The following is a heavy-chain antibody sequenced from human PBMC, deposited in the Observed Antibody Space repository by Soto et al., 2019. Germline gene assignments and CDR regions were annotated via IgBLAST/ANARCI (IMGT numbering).Heavy chain of an antibody. V-gene: IGHV4-59*01. Sequence: QVQLQESGPGLVKPSETLSLTCTVSGGSISSYYWSWIRQPPGKGLEWIGYIYYSGSTNYNPSLKSRVTISVDTSKNQFSLKLSSVTAADTAVYYCARGKGGLDPWGQGTLVTVSS. CDR3: ARGKGGLDP. CDR1: GGSISSYY. D-gene: IGHD2-15*01. J-gene: IGHJ5*02. CDR2: IYYSGST.